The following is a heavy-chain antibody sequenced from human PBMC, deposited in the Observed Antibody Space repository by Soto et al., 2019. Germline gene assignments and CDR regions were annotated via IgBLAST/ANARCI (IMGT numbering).Heavy chain of an antibody. D-gene: IGHD6-13*01. CDR3: ARVGSSRAAADSEC. CDR1: GYTFTSYD. CDR2: MNPNIGKT. V-gene: IGHV1-8*01. Sequence: GASVKVSCKASGYTFTSYDINWVRQATGEGLEWMGWMNPNIGKTGYAQKFQGRVTMTRKTSISTAYMELSSLRSEDTAVYYCARVGSSRAAADSECWDQGNLVNLSS. J-gene: IGHJ4*01.